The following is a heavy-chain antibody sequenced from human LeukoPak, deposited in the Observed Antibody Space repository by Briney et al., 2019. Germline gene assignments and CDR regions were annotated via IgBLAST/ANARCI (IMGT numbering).Heavy chain of an antibody. Sequence: ASVKVSCKASNYTFITYDINWVRQAPGQGLEWMGWISAKNGDTNYSQKFQGRVTMTTDTSATTAYMELRSLISDDTAVYYCARSKRDDYDSSGGYYYYYYMDVWGKGTTVTVSS. D-gene: IGHD3-22*01. V-gene: IGHV1-18*01. CDR2: ISAKNGDT. CDR1: NYTFITYD. J-gene: IGHJ6*03. CDR3: ARSKRDDYDSSGGYYYYYYMDV.